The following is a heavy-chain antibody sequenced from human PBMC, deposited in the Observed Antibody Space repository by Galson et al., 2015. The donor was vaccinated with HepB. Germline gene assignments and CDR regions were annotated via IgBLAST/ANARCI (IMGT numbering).Heavy chain of an antibody. CDR3: AKAFDYGGKIPCY. CDR2: ISGSGGST. J-gene: IGHJ4*02. CDR1: GFTFSSYA. Sequence: SLRLSCAASGFTFSSYAMSWVRQAPGKGLEWVSAISGSGGSTYYADSVKGRFTISRDNSKNTLYLQMNSLRAEDTAVYYCAKAFDYGGKIPCYWGQGTLVTVSS. V-gene: IGHV3-23*01. D-gene: IGHD4-23*01.